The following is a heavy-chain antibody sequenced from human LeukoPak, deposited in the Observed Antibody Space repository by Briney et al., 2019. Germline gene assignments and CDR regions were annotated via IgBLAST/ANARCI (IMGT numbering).Heavy chain of an antibody. V-gene: IGHV4-39*07. J-gene: IGHJ4*02. CDR1: RGSISTSNHY. CDR3: ARGLDDSSGYYYDY. D-gene: IGHD3-22*01. CDR2: AHSSGST. Sequence: SETLSLTCTVSRGSISTSNHYWGWIRQPPGKGLEWIGSAHSSGSTFYNPSLKSRVTISVDRTNNQLSLKLSSVTAADTALYYCARGLDDSSGYYYDYWGQGTLATVSS.